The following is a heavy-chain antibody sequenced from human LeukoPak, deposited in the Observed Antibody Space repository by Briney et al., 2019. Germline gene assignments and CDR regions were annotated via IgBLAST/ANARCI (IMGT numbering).Heavy chain of an antibody. CDR1: GGSISSYY. V-gene: IGHV4-59*01. D-gene: IGHD5-18*01. CDR3: AAVDTAMDDFDY. Sequence: SETLSLTCTVSGGSISSYYWSWIRQPPGKGLEWIGYIYYSGSTNYNPSLKSRVTISVDTSKNQFSLKLSSVTAADTAVYYCAAVDTAMDDFDYWGQGTLVTVSS. J-gene: IGHJ4*02. CDR2: IYYSGST.